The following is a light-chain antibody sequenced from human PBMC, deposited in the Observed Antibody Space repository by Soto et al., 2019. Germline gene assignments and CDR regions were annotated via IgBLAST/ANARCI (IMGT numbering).Light chain of an antibody. V-gene: IGKV3-11*01. CDR1: QSVSSD. Sequence: EIVLTQSPGTLSLSPGERATLSCRASQSVSSDLAWYQQKPDQAPRLLIYGASTRATGIPARFSGSGSGTDFTLTIRSLEPADFAVYYCQQRSNWPITFGQGTRLEI. CDR3: QQRSNWPIT. CDR2: GAS. J-gene: IGKJ5*01.